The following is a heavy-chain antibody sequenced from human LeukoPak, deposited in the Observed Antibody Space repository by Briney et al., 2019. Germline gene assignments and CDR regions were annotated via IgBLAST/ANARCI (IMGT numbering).Heavy chain of an antibody. CDR2: ISYSSSAI. J-gene: IGHJ4*02. CDR3: ARDSYGSSGYYYVSDY. CDR1: GFTFSTYS. Sequence: GGSLRLSCAASGFTFSTYSMNWVRQAPGRGLEWVSYISYSSSAIYYADSVKGRFTISRDNAKNSLYLRMNSLRDEDTAVYYCARDSYGSSGYYYVSDYWGQGTLVTVSS. D-gene: IGHD3-22*01. V-gene: IGHV3-48*02.